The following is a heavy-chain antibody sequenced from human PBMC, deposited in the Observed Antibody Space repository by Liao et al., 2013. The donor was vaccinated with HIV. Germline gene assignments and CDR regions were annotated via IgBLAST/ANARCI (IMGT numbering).Heavy chain of an antibody. CDR2: IYASGST. V-gene: IGHV4-4*07. CDR1: GGSISSYY. J-gene: IGHJ5*02. Sequence: QVQLQESGPGLVKPSETLSLTCTVSGGSISSYYWSWIRQPAGKGLEWIGRIYASGSTNYNPSLKSRVTISVDTSKNQFSLKLSSVTAADTAVYYCATTDQYYDFWNGYENWFDPWGQGTLVTVSS. D-gene: IGHD3-3*01. CDR3: ATTDQYYDFWNGYENWFDP.